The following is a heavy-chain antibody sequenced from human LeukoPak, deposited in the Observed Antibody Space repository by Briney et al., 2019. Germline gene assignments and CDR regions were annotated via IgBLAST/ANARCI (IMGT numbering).Heavy chain of an antibody. Sequence: TPGGSLRLSCAASGFTFSSYAMSWVRQAPGKGLEWIGEINHSGSTNYNPSLKSRVTISVDTSKNQFSLKLSSVTAADTAVYYCARGFMVAIQYDWGQGTLVTVSS. CDR1: GFTFSSYA. D-gene: IGHD5-12*01. V-gene: IGHV4-34*01. CDR3: ARGFMVAIQYD. CDR2: INHSGST. J-gene: IGHJ4*02.